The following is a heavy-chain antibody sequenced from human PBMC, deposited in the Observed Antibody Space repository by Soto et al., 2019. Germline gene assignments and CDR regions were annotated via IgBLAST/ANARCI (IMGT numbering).Heavy chain of an antibody. CDR2: IYYSGST. J-gene: IGHJ6*03. V-gene: IGHV4-31*01. D-gene: IGHD3-10*01. Sequence: QVQLQESGPGLVKPSQTLSLTCTVSGGSISSGGYYWSWIRQHPGKGLEWIGYIYYSGSTYYNPSLKSQVTMSVDTSKNQFSLKLSSVTDADTTVYYCARDLRGGIVRGVDVYYMDVWGKGTTVTVSS. CDR1: GGSISSGGYY. CDR3: ARDLRGGIVRGVDVYYMDV.